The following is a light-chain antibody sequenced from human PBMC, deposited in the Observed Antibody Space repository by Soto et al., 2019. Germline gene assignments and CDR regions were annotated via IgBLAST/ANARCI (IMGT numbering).Light chain of an antibody. CDR2: DNN. V-gene: IGLV1-51*01. J-gene: IGLJ2*01. Sequence: QSALTQPPSVSAAPGQKVTISCSGSSSNIGNNYVSWYQQLPRTATKLLIYDNNNRPSGIPDRFSGSKSGTSATLGITGLQTGDEADYFCGTWDSRLSAVVFGGGTKVTVL. CDR1: SSNIGNNY. CDR3: GTWDSRLSAVV.